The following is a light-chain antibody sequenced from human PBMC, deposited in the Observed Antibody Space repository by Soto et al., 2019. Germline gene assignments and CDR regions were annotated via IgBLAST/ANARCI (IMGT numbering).Light chain of an antibody. CDR1: PSDIGNYNY. CDR3: SSYTAYTTLWV. J-gene: IGLJ3*02. Sequence: QSALTQPASVSGSPGQSITISCTGTPSDIGNYNYVSWYQQHPGKAPKLIIYGVSNRPSGVSNRFSASKSGNAASLTISGRQAEDEADYYCSSYTAYTTLWVFGGGTKLTVL. CDR2: GVS. V-gene: IGLV2-14*01.